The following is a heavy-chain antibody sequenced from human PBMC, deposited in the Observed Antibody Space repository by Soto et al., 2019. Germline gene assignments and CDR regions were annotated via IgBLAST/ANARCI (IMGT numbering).Heavy chain of an antibody. CDR1: GVSISSSSYY. CDR2: IHYSGST. CDR3: ARHCPDIVAATTWGYCFDN. V-gene: IGHV4-39*01. D-gene: IGHD5-12*01. Sequence: SETLSLTCTASGVSISSSSYYWSWIRQPPGRGQEWIGSIHYSGSTYYNPSLKSRVTISVDTSKNQFSLKLSSVTAADTAVYYCARHCPDIVAATTWGYCFDNWGQGTLVTVSS. J-gene: IGHJ4*02.